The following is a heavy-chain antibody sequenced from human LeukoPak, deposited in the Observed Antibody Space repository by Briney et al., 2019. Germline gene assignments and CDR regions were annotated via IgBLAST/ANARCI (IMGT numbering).Heavy chain of an antibody. CDR1: GFTFSSYA. D-gene: IGHD3-10*01. J-gene: IGHJ4*02. CDR2: ISYDGSNK. CDR3: AKEGFGESNFDY. V-gene: IGHV3-30-3*01. Sequence: GGSLRLSCAASGFTFSSYAMHWVRQAPGKGLEWVAVISYDGSNKYYADSVKGRFTISRDNAKNSLYLQMNSLRAEDTALYYCAKEGFGESNFDYWGQGTLVTVSS.